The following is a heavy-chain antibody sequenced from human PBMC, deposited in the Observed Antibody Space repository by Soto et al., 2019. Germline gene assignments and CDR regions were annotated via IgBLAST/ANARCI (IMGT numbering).Heavy chain of an antibody. J-gene: IGHJ6*02. CDR2: IYSGGST. Sequence: LRLSCAASGFTVSSNYMSWVRQAPGKGLEWVSVIYSGGSTYYADSVKGRYTISRDNSKNTLYLQMNSLRAEDTAVYYCASDRRMVRGVHNYYYYGMDVWGQGTTVTVSS. D-gene: IGHD3-10*01. CDR1: GFTVSSNY. V-gene: IGHV3-53*01. CDR3: ASDRRMVRGVHNYYYYGMDV.